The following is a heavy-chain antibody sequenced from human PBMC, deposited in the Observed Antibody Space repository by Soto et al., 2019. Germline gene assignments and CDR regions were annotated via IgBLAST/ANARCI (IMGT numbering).Heavy chain of an antibody. D-gene: IGHD6-19*01. CDR1: GYSFTNYG. V-gene: IGHV1-18*01. CDR3: ARDRGVAPPVAGNTHYYYYVDV. CDR2: ISGFNGNT. Sequence: QDQLVQSGAEVKKPGASVTVSCKASGYSFTNYGITWVRQAPGQGLEWMGWISGFNGNTHYAQKLQGRVTMTTDACTSTAYMELRSRRSDDTAVYYCARDRGVAPPVAGNTHYYYYVDVWGKGTTVTVSS. J-gene: IGHJ6*03.